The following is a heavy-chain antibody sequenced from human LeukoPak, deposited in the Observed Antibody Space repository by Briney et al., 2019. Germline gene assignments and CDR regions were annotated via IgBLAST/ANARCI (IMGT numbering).Heavy chain of an antibody. CDR1: GFTFSSYA. V-gene: IGHV3-23*01. CDR2: ISGSGASA. CDR3: AKCIVVVPAAAFDY. D-gene: IGHD2-2*01. Sequence: GGSLRLSCAASGFTFSSYAMSWVRQAPGKGLEWVSGISGSGASAFYADSVKGRFTISRDNSKNTLFLQVNSLRAEDTAVYYCAKCIVVVPAAAFDYWGQGTLVTVSS. J-gene: IGHJ4*02.